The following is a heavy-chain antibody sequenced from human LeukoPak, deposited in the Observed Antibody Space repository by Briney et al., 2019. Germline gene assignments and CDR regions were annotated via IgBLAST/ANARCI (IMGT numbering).Heavy chain of an antibody. J-gene: IGHJ4*02. Sequence: ASVKVSCKASGYTFTGYFIHWVRQAPGQGLEWMGWISAYNGNTNYAQKLQGRVTMTTDTSTSTAYMELRSLRSDDTAVYYCARGADYDFWSGFKHIDYWGQGTLVTVSS. CDR2: ISAYNGNT. D-gene: IGHD3-3*01. V-gene: IGHV1-18*04. CDR1: GYTFTGYF. CDR3: ARGADYDFWSGFKHIDY.